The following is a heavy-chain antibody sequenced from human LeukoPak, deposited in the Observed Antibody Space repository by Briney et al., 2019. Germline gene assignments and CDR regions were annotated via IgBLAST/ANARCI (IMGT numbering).Heavy chain of an antibody. V-gene: IGHV4-59*01. Sequence: PSETLSLTCAVSGGSISSYYWSWIRQPPGKGLEWIGYIYNGDTNYNPSLKSRVTISVDTSKNQFSLKLSSVTAADSAVYYCASDRIEVDAFDIWGQGTMVTVSS. J-gene: IGHJ3*02. CDR3: ASDRIEVDAFDI. CDR1: GGSISSYY. CDR2: IYNGDT. D-gene: IGHD2-15*01.